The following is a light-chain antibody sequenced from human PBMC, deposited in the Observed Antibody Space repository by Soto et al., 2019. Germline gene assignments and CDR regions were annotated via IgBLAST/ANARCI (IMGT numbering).Light chain of an antibody. Sequence: DIQMTQSPSTLSGSVGDRVTITCLASQTISSWLAWYQQKPGKAPKLLIYKASTLKSGVPSRFSGSGSGTEFTLTISSLQPDDIATYYCQQYSTFWTFGQGTKVDIK. J-gene: IGKJ1*01. CDR1: QTISSW. V-gene: IGKV1-5*03. CDR3: QQYSTFWT. CDR2: KAS.